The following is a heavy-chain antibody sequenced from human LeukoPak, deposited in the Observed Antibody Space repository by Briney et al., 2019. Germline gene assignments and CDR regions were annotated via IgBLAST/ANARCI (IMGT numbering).Heavy chain of an antibody. J-gene: IGHJ3*01. Sequence: GGSLRLSCAASGFTFSSYSMNWVRQAPGKGPEWGSSISSSSSYIYYADSVKGRFTISRDNAKNSLYLQMNSLRPEDIALYYCDTANTDMASCRAPDPWGQGTLVTVSS. CDR2: ISSSSSYI. D-gene: IGHD5-18*01. V-gene: IGHV3-21*04. CDR1: GFTFSSYS. CDR3: DTANTDMASCRAPDP.